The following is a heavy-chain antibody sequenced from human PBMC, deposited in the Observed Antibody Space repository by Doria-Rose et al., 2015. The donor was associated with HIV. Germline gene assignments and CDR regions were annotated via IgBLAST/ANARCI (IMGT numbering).Heavy chain of an antibody. CDR2: INPNNGAS. CDR1: VYAFTAYY. D-gene: IGHD6-6*01. CDR3: ARAYSSSSNGFVNL. Sequence: KSSVYAFTAYYIHWARQAPGQGLEWMGGINPNNGASNYAQKFQGRVTMTRDTSIRTAYMELHSLRSDDTAVYYCARAYSSSSNGFVNLWGQGTLVSVST. V-gene: IGHV1-2*02. J-gene: IGHJ4*02.